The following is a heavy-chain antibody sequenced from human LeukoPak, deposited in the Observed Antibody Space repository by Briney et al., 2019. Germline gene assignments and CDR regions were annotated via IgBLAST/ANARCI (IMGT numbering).Heavy chain of an antibody. CDR3: AKPTYYDFWSGYLW. V-gene: IGHV3-23*01. CDR2: ISGSGGST. Sequence: LGGSLRLSCAASGFTFSSYAMSWVRQAPGKGLEWVSAISGSGGSTYYADSVKGRFTISRDNSKNTLYLQMNSLRAEDTAVYYCAKPTYYDFWSGYLWWGQGTLITVSS. D-gene: IGHD3-3*01. J-gene: IGHJ4*02. CDR1: GFTFSSYA.